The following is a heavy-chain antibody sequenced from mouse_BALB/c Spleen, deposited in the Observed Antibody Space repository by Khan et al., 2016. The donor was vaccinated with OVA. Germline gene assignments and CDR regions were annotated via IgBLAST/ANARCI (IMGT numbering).Heavy chain of an antibody. J-gene: IGHJ2*01. Sequence: EVKLQESGPGLVKPSQSLSLTCTVTGYSITSDYAWNWIRQFPGNKLEWMGYISYSGNTKYNPSLKSRISITRDTSENQFFLQLNSVTIEDTATYYCARMYGGDFDYWGQGTTLTVSS. D-gene: IGHD2-10*02. CDR3: ARMYGGDFDY. V-gene: IGHV3-2*02. CDR2: ISYSGNT. CDR1: GYSITSDYA.